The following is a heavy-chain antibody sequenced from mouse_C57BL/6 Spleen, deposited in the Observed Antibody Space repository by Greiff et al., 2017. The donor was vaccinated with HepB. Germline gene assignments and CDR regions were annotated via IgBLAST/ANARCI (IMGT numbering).Heavy chain of an antibody. V-gene: IGHV2-9-1*01. CDR2: IWTGGGT. D-gene: IGHD1-1*01. Sequence: VKLMESGPGLVAPSQSLSITCTVSGFSLTSYAISWVRQPPGKGLEWLGVIWTGGGTNYNSALKSRLSISKDNSKSQVFLKMNSLQTDDTARYYCARSPYYGSATDWYFDVWGTGTTVTVSS. CDR1: GFSLTSYA. J-gene: IGHJ1*03. CDR3: ARSPYYGSATDWYFDV.